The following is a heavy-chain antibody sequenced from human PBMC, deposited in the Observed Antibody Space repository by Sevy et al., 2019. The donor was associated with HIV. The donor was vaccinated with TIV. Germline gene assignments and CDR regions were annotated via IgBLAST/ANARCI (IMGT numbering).Heavy chain of an antibody. CDR1: GGSISSYY. CDR2: IYTSGST. CDR3: ARDDYYSSGYYPS. J-gene: IGHJ4*02. Sequence: SESLSLTCTVSGGSISSYYWSWIRQPAGKGLEWIGRIYTSGSTNYNPSLKSRVTMSVDTSKNQFSLKLSSVTASDTAVYYCARDDYYSSGYYPSWGQGTRVTVSS. D-gene: IGHD3-22*01. V-gene: IGHV4-4*07.